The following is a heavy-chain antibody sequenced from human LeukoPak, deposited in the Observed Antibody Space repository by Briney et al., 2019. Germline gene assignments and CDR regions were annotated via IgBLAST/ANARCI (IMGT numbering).Heavy chain of an antibody. D-gene: IGHD6-6*01. CDR1: GGTFSSYA. CDR3: ARDSSSSGYYYYGMDV. CDR2: IIPIFGTA. J-gene: IGHJ6*02. V-gene: IGHV1-69*13. Sequence: SVKVSCKASGGTFSSYAISWVRQAPGQGLEWMGGIIPIFGTANYAQKFQGRVTITADESTSIAYMELSSLRSEDTAVYYCARDSSSSGYYYYGMDVWGQGTTVTVSS.